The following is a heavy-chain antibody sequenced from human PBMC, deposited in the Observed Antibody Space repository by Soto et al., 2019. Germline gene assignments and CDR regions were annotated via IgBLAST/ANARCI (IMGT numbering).Heavy chain of an antibody. J-gene: IGHJ4*02. Sequence: ASVKVSCKASGYTFTSYAISWVRQAPGQGLEWMGWISAYNGNTNYAQKLQGRVTMTRDTSTSTAYMELSSLRSEDTAVYYCARGGTIVGADFFDYWGQGTLVTVSS. D-gene: IGHD1-26*01. V-gene: IGHV1-18*01. CDR1: GYTFTSYA. CDR3: ARGGTIVGADFFDY. CDR2: ISAYNGNT.